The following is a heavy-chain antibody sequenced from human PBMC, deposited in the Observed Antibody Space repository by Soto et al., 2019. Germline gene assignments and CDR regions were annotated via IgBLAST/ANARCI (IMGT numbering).Heavy chain of an antibody. D-gene: IGHD3-10*01. CDR1: GFTFSSYD. J-gene: IGHJ6*02. CDR3: ARWGVGVWDYYYGMDV. Sequence: EVQLVESGGGLVQPGGSLRLSCAASGFTFSSYDMHWVRQATGKGLEWVSAIGTAGDTYYPGSVKGRFTISRENAKNSLYLQMNSLRAEDTAVYYCARWGVGVWDYYYGMDVWGQGTTVTVSS. CDR2: IGTAGDT. V-gene: IGHV3-13*01.